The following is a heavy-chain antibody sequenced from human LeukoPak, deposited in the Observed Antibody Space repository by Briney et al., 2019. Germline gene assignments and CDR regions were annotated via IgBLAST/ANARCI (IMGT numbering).Heavy chain of an antibody. J-gene: IGHJ4*02. V-gene: IGHV1-46*01. CDR3: ARDHCSSTSCPLEDY. D-gene: IGHD2-2*01. CDR2: INPSGGST. Sequence: EASVNVSCKASGYTFTSYYMHWVRQAPGQGLEWMGIINPSGGSTSYAQKFQGRVTMTRDTSTSTVYMELSSLRSEDTAVYYCARDHCSSTSCPLEDYWGQGTLVTVSS. CDR1: GYTFTSYY.